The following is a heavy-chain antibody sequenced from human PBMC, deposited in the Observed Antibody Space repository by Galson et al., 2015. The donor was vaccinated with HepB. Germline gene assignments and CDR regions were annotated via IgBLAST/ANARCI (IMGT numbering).Heavy chain of an antibody. CDR1: GGSISNSNYY. CDR2: IFYSGTT. CDR3: ASGGYSYGHLLFDF. V-gene: IGHV4-39*01. D-gene: IGHD5-12*01. Sequence: SETLSLTCTVSGGSISNSNYYWDWIRQRPGKGLEWIGSIFYSGTTYYNPSLKSRVTISVDTSKNQFSLKLTSVTAEDTAVYYCASGGYSYGHLLFDFWGQGTLVTVFS. J-gene: IGHJ4*02.